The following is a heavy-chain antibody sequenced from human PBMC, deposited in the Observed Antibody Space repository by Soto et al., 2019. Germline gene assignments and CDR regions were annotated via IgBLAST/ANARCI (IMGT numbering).Heavy chain of an antibody. D-gene: IGHD1-26*01. Sequence: QLQLQESGPGLVKPSETLSLTCTVSGGSISSSSYYWGWIRQPPGKGLEWIGSIYYSGSTYYNPSLKSRVTISVDTSKNQFSLKLSSVTAADTAVYYCASGVQVGATEFDYWGQGTLVTVSS. CDR1: GGSISSSSYY. V-gene: IGHV4-39*01. CDR2: IYYSGST. J-gene: IGHJ4*02. CDR3: ASGVQVGATEFDY.